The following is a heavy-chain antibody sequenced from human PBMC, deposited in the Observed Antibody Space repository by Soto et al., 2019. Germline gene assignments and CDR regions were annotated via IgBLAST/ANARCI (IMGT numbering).Heavy chain of an antibody. V-gene: IGHV4-31*03. D-gene: IGHD4-17*01. CDR3: ARGGDRYGDYHIFDY. CDR1: GGSISSGGLY. CDR2: IYYTGST. J-gene: IGHJ4*02. Sequence: QVQLQESGPGLVKYSQTLSLTCTVSGGSISSGGLYWNWIRQHPGKGLECIGYIYYTGSTYYNPSLKRRLIISIDTSKNQFSLTRNSVTAAYTAVYFCARGGDRYGDYHIFDYWLQGTLVTVSS.